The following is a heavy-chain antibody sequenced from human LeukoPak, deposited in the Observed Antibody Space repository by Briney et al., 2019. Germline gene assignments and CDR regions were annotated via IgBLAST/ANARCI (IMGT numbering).Heavy chain of an antibody. CDR2: IYTSGST. CDR3: ASGEIVPAAIYYYYYMDV. Sequence: SETLSLTCTVSGGSISSGSYYWSWIRQPAGKGLEWIGRIYTSGSTNYNPSLKSRVTISVDTSKNQFSLKLSSVTAADTAVYYCASGEIVPAAIYYYYYMDVWGKGTTVTVSS. V-gene: IGHV4-61*02. J-gene: IGHJ6*03. CDR1: GGSISSGSYY. D-gene: IGHD2-2*02.